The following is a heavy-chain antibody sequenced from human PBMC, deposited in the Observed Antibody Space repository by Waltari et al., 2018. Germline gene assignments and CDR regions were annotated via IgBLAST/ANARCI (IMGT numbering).Heavy chain of an antibody. V-gene: IGHV3-23*01. Sequence: EVHLLESGGGLAQPGGSLRLSCAASGFNFISYAMSWVRQAPGKGLEGVSGIMDSGVITKNADSVKGRFTGSRDNSKNTVFLQLNSLRAEDTAIYYCARHLYSIDYLELGNWGQGTLVTVSS. CDR3: ARHLYSIDYLELGN. CDR2: IMDSGVIT. D-gene: IGHD3-22*01. J-gene: IGHJ4*02. CDR1: GFNFISYA.